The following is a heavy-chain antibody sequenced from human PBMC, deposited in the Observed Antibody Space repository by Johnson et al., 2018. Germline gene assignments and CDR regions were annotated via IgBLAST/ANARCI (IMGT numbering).Heavy chain of an antibody. CDR1: GFTFSSYA. J-gene: IGHJ3*02. CDR3: AKDRLYDYGDLDAFDI. D-gene: IGHD4-17*01. V-gene: IGHV3-23*01. CDR2: IGGSGSNT. Sequence: VQLQESGGGLVKPGGSLRLSCAASGFTFSSYAMSWVRRAPGKGLDWVSAIGGSGSNTYYADSVKGRFTISRDNSKNTLYLHMNSLRAEDTAVYYCAKDRLYDYGDLDAFDIWGQGTMVTVSS.